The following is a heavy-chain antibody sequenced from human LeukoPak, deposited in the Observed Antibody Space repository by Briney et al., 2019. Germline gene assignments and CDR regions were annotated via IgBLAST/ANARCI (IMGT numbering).Heavy chain of an antibody. CDR2: INHSGST. V-gene: IGHV4-34*01. D-gene: IGHD2-15*01. J-gene: IGHJ5*02. Sequence: SETLSLTCAVYGGSFSGYYWSWIRQPPGKGLEWIGEINHSGSTNYNPSLKSRVTISVDTSKNQFSLKLSSVTAADTAVYYCASSIVPTLFFDPWGQGTLVTVSS. CDR1: GGSFSGYY. CDR3: ASSIVPTLFFDP.